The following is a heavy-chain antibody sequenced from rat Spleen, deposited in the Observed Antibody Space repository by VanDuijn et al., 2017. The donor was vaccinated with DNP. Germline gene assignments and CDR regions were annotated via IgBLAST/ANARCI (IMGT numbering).Heavy chain of an antibody. J-gene: IGHJ2*01. D-gene: IGHD2-1*01. V-gene: IGHV2-72*01. CDR2: IWASGMT. CDR3: ARHTYGHYFDY. Sequence: QVQLRESGPGLVQPSQTLSLTCTVSGLSLTNYHISWVRQPPGKSLVWMGTIWASGMTDYNSSVQSRLFISRDTSKSQVFLKMNSLQSEDTGTFYCARHTYGHYFDYCGQGVMVTVSS. CDR1: GLSLTNYH.